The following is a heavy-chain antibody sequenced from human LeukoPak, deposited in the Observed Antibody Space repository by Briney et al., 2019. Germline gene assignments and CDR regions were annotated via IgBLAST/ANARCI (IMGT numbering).Heavy chain of an antibody. J-gene: IGHJ4*02. CDR1: GYTFTSYY. CDR3: ARTPKKIIGGLNY. Sequence: GASVKVSCKASGYTFTSYYMHWVRQAPGQGLEWMGIINPSGGSTSYAQKFQGRVTMTRDTSTSTAYMELRSLRSDDTAVYYCARTPKKIIGGLNYWGQGTLVTVSS. V-gene: IGHV1-46*01. CDR2: INPSGGST.